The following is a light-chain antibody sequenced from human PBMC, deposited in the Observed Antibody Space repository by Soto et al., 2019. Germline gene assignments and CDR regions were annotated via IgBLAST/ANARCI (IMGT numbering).Light chain of an antibody. J-gene: IGLJ1*01. V-gene: IGLV2-8*01. CDR2: GVT. CDR1: SSDVGAYTY. CDR3: SSYAGSKNYV. Sequence: QFFLLRPPPAPGSPGQSLTTSCTGTSSDVGAYTYVSWYQQHPGKAPKLMIYGVTERPSGVPDRFYGSKSGNKASLTVSGLQTEDEAYYYCSSYAGSKNYVFGTGTKVTVL.